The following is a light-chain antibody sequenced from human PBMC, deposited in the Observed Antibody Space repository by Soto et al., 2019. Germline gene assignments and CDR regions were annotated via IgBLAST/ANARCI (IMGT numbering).Light chain of an antibody. CDR2: GAS. Sequence: ETVLTQSPGTLSLSPGERATLCCRASQSVWSSLLAWYQHKPGQTPRLLIYGASSRATGIPDRFSGSGSGTDFTLTISRLEPEDFAVYYCQQYGSPWTFGQGTKVEIK. V-gene: IGKV3-20*01. J-gene: IGKJ1*01. CDR3: QQYGSPWT. CDR1: QSVWSSL.